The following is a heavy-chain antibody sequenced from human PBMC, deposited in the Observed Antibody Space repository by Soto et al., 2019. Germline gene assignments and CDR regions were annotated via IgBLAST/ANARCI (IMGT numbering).Heavy chain of an antibody. CDR3: TTLASGYFDS. V-gene: IGHV4-39*01. D-gene: IGHD3-9*01. Sequence: QLRESGPGLLKPSETLSLTCNVSGGSISSPSYNWGWVRQPPGKGPEWIGTVFYSGTTQYNPSLRSRLAMSVDTSKSQVSLTLTSVTAADTAVYYCTTLASGYFDSWGQGAQVTVSS. CDR2: VFYSGTT. J-gene: IGHJ4*02. CDR1: GGSISSPSYN.